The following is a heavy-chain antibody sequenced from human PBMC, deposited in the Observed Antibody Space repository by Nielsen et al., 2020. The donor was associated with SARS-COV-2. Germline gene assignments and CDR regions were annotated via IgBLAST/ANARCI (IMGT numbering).Heavy chain of an antibody. CDR3: ARITPSSGWDY. Sequence: WVRQAPGQGLEWMGMIMPIFGTPTYAQKFQGRVTMTRDTSANTAYMELSSLSSEDTAVYYCARITPSSGWDYWGQGTLVTVSS. CDR2: IMPIFGTP. V-gene: IGHV1-69*05. J-gene: IGHJ4*02. D-gene: IGHD6-19*01.